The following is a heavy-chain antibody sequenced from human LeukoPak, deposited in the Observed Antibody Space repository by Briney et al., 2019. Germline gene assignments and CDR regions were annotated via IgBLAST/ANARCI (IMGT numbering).Heavy chain of an antibody. D-gene: IGHD4-17*01. Sequence: ASVKVSCKASGYTFTNYHINWVRQAPGQGLEWMGWINPNSGDTNYAQKFQDRVILTRDTSISTAYMELTNVKGDDTAVYYCARPNGDYYNWFDSWGQGTLVTVSS. CDR1: GYTFTNYH. V-gene: IGHV1-2*02. J-gene: IGHJ5*01. CDR2: INPNSGDT. CDR3: ARPNGDYYNWFDS.